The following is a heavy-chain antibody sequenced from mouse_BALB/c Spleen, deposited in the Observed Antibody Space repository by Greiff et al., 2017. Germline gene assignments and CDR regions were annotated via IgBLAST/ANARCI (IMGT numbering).Heavy chain of an antibody. D-gene: IGHD2-4*01. V-gene: IGHV1-69*02. CDR2: IDPSDSYT. CDR1: GYTFTSYW. Sequence: VQLQQSGAELVKPGASVKLSCKASGYTFTSYWMHWVKQRPGQGLEWIGEIDPSDSYTNYNQKFKGKATLTVDKSSSTAYMQLSSLTSEDSAVYYCARGRTMITTGDYWGQGTTLTVSS. J-gene: IGHJ2*01. CDR3: ARGRTMITTGDY.